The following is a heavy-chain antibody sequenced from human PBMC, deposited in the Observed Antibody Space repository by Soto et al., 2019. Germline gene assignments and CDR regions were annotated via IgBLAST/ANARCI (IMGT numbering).Heavy chain of an antibody. CDR2: ISAYNGNT. D-gene: IGHD3-16*02. Sequence: ASVKVSCKASGYTFTSYGISWVRQAPGQGLEWMGWISAYNGNTNYAQKLQGRVTMTTDTSTSTAYMELRSLRSDDTAVYYCARCSRADMITFGGVIVLPFDYWGQGTLVTVSS. V-gene: IGHV1-18*01. CDR1: GYTFTSYG. J-gene: IGHJ4*02. CDR3: ARCSRADMITFGGVIVLPFDY.